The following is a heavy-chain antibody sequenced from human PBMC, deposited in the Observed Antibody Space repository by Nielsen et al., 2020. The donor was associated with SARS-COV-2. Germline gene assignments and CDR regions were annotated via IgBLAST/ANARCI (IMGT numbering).Heavy chain of an antibody. CDR1: GFTFSSYG. CDR2: IWYDGSNK. D-gene: IGHD6-25*01. V-gene: IGHV3-33*01. J-gene: IGHJ4*02. CDR3: ASIAAASGFDY. Sequence: GESLKISCAASGFTFSSYGMHWVRQAPGKGLEWVAVIWYDGSNKYYADSVKGRFTISRDNSKNTLYLQMNSLRAEDTAVYYCASIAAASGFDYWGQGTLVTVSS.